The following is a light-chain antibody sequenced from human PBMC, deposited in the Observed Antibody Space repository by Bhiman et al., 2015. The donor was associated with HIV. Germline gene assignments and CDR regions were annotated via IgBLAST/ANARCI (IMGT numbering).Light chain of an antibody. CDR1: TSNIGTNY. V-gene: IGLV1-51*01. J-gene: IGLJ1*01. CDR3: QAWDSSTYV. Sequence: QSVLTQPPSVSAAPGQQVTISCSGTTSNIGTNYVSWYQQMPPTAPKLLIYDNRKRPSGIPGRFSGSNSGNTATLTITGTQAMDEADYYCQAWDSSTYVFGTGTKVTVL. CDR2: DNR.